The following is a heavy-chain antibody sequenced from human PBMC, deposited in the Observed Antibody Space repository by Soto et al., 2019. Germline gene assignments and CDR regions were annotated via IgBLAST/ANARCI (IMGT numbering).Heavy chain of an antibody. D-gene: IGHD5-12*01. CDR2: VYHSGTT. Sequence: PSETLALTCAVSGASIGTNNWWSGVRQPPGKGLEWIGEVYHSGTTNCNPSLKSRVTISIDKSKNQFSLSLTSMTAADTALYYCAVPGRGEFDYWSQGTLVTGSS. V-gene: IGHV4-4*02. J-gene: IGHJ4*02. CDR1: GASIGTNNW. CDR3: AVPGRGEFDY.